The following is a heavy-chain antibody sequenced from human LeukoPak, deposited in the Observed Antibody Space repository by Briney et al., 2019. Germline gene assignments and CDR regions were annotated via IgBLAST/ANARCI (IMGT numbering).Heavy chain of an antibody. Sequence: GGSLRLSCVVSGFTFSNYWMSWVRQAPGKGLEWVANIKEDGRETYYVGSLKGRFTISRDNAKNSLYLQVNSLRVEDSAVYYCARGLGIDYWGQGTLVTVSS. CDR3: ARGLGIDY. D-gene: IGHD7-27*01. J-gene: IGHJ4*02. CDR1: GFTFSNYW. V-gene: IGHV3-7*04. CDR2: IKEDGRET.